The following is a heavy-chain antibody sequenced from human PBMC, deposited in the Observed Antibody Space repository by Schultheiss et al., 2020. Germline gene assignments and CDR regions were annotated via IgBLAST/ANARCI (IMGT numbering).Heavy chain of an antibody. CDR1: GGSISSSK. V-gene: IGHV4-59*01. J-gene: IGHJ4*02. CDR3: ARTGEEWFGELFFDY. CDR2: IYYSGST. D-gene: IGHD3-10*01. Sequence: SETLSLTCTVSGGSISSSKRTWIRQPPGKGLEWIGYIYYSGSTEYNPSLKSRVTISVDTSKNQFSLKLSSVTAADTAVYYCARTGEEWFGELFFDYWGQGTLVTVSS.